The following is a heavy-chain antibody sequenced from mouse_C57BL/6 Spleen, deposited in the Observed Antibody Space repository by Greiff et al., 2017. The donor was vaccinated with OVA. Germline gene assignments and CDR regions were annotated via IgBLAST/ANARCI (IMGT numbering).Heavy chain of an antibody. CDR1: GFTFSDYG. Sequence: EVKVVESGGGLVKPGGSLKLSCAASGFTFSDYGMHWVRQAPEKGLEWVAYISSGSSTIYYADTVKGRFTISRDNAKNTLFLQMTSLRSEDTAMYYCARDSLYYAMDYWGQGTSVTVSS. CDR2: ISSGSSTI. CDR3: ARDSLYYAMDY. V-gene: IGHV5-17*01. J-gene: IGHJ4*01.